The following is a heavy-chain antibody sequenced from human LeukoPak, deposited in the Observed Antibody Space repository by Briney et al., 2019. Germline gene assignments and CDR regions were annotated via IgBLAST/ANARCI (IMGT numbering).Heavy chain of an antibody. J-gene: IGHJ4*02. V-gene: IGHV3-21*01. CDR1: GFTFSTYS. CDR3: ARDYSYYSDTSGYYSTYYFDY. CDR2: ISSSSTYI. D-gene: IGHD3-22*01. Sequence: GGSLRLSCAASGFTFSTYSMNWVRQAPGKGLEWVSSISSSSTYIDYADSMKGRFTISRDNAKNSLYLQMNSLRAEDTAVYYCARDYSYYSDTSGYYSTYYFDYWGQGTLVTVSS.